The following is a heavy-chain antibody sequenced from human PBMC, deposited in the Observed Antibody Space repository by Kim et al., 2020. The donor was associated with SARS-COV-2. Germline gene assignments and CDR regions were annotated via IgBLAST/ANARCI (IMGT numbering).Heavy chain of an antibody. D-gene: IGHD2-15*01. J-gene: IGHJ4*02. Sequence: VKGRFTISRDNSKNTLYLQMNGLRAEDTAVYYCAKGVGYCSGGNCFHVDYWGQGTLVTVSS. CDR3: AKGVGYCSGGNCFHVDY. V-gene: IGHV3-30*02.